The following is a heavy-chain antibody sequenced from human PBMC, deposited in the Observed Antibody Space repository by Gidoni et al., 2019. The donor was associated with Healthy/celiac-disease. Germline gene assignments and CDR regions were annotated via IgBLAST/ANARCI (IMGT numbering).Heavy chain of an antibody. CDR1: GGSFSGYY. Sequence: QVQLQQWGAGLWKPSETLSLTWAVYGGSFSGYYWRWIRQPPGKGLEWIGEITHRGSTNYNPALKSLVTISVDTSKNLFSLKLSSVTAADTAVYYCARLSSTGTTGYYFDYWGQGTLVTVSS. CDR3: ARLSSTGTTGYYFDY. J-gene: IGHJ4*02. D-gene: IGHD1-1*01. CDR2: ITHRGST. V-gene: IGHV4-34*01.